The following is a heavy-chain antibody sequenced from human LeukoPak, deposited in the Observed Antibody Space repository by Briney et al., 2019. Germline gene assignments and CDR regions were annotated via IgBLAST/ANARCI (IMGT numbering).Heavy chain of an antibody. CDR2: IIPILGIA. J-gene: IGHJ4*02. D-gene: IGHD5-24*01. CDR3: ASSFRMTRRDGYNYGY. V-gene: IGHV1-69*02. Sequence: ASVKVSCKASGGTLSSYTISWVRQAPGQGLEWMGRIIPILGIANYAQKFQGRVTITTDESTSTAYMELSSLRSEDTAVYYCASSFRMTRRDGYNYGYWGQGTLVTVSS. CDR1: GGTLSSYT.